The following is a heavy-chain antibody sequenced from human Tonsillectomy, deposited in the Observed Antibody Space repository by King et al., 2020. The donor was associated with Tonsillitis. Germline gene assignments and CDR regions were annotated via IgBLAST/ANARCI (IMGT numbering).Heavy chain of an antibody. CDR1: GYTFTGHC. J-gene: IGHJ3*02. Sequence: QLVQSGAEVKRPGASVKVSCKASGYTFTGHCLHWVRQAPGQGLEWMGWINPNSGDTDYAQNFQGRVTMTRDTSIITAYMELSRLRSDDTAVYYCARDYYGSGNYPDAFDIWGQGTMVTVSS. V-gene: IGHV1-2*02. CDR2: INPNSGDT. D-gene: IGHD3-10*01. CDR3: ARDYYGSGNYPDAFDI.